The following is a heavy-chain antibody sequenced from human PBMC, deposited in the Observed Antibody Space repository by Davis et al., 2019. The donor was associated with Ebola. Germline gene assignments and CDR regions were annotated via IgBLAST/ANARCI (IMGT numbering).Heavy chain of an antibody. J-gene: IGHJ4*02. Sequence: MPSETLSLTCTVSGGSISSHYWSWVRQPAGKGLEWIADINYSGRTNYNPSLASRVTISIATSKNQFSLNLNSVTASDTAVYYCARVGGDGSSHLEGLDSWGRGTLVTVSS. CDR3: ARVGGDGSSHLEGLDS. V-gene: IGHV4-59*11. CDR2: INYSGRT. D-gene: IGHD3-16*01. CDR1: GGSISSHY.